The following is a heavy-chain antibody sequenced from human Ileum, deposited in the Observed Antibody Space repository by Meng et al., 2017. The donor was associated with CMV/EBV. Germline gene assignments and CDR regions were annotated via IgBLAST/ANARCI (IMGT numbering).Heavy chain of an antibody. CDR1: GGAMSGYY. CDR2: IYNSGNS. CDR3: ARVKNDLYHSYGMDV. J-gene: IGHJ6*02. D-gene: IGHD1-1*01. V-gene: IGHV4-59*01. Sequence: SETLSLTCTVSGGAMSGYYWRWIRQPPGKGLEWIGNIYNSGNSKYSPSLTGRVTISVDTSKNQCSLRLSSVTAADTAVYYCARVKNDLYHSYGMDVWGQGTTVTVSS.